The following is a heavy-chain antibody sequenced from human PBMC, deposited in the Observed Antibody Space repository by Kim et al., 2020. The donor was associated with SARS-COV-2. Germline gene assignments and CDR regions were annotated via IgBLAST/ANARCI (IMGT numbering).Heavy chain of an antibody. V-gene: IGHV4-39*07. CDR3: ARLLFAYWYFDL. CDR1: GGSISSSSYY. D-gene: IGHD2-21*01. Sequence: SETLSLTCTVSGGSISSSSYYWGWIRQPPGKGLEWIGSIYYSGSTYYNPSLKSRVTISVDTSKNQFSLKLSSVTAADTAVYYCARLLFAYWYFDLWGRGTLVTVSS. CDR2: IYYSGST. J-gene: IGHJ2*01.